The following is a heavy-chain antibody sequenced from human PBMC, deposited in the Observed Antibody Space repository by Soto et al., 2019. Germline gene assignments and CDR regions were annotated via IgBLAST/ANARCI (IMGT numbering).Heavy chain of an antibody. CDR2: IYYRGNA. CDR1: DDSINSDKYY. J-gene: IGHJ4*02. Sequence: QLQLQESGPGLVKPSETLSLTCSVSDDSINSDKYYWGWIRQPPGKGLEWIGSIYYRGNAYYNPSLQTRGTISRDKSTSQFSLKLNSVTAADSAVYFCARLEGLATISYYFDFWGPGALVTVSS. CDR3: ARLEGLATISYYFDF. V-gene: IGHV4-39*01. D-gene: IGHD3-9*01.